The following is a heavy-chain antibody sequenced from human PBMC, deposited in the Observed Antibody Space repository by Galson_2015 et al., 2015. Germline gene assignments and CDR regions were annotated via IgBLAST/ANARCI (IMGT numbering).Heavy chain of an antibody. CDR1: GFTFSSYW. D-gene: IGHD4-17*01. CDR2: INQDGSEK. CDR3: AREMTTVTTGAFDI. Sequence: SLRLSCAASGFTFSSYWMSWARQAPGKGLEWVANINQDGSEKYYVDSVKGRFTISRDNAKNSLYLQMNSLRAEDTAVYYCAREMTTVTTGAFDIWGQGTMVTVSS. J-gene: IGHJ3*02. V-gene: IGHV3-7*01.